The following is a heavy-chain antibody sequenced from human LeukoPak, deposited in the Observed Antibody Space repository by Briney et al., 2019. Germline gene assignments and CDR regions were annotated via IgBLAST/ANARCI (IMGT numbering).Heavy chain of an antibody. V-gene: IGHV4-34*01. CDR2: INHSGST. D-gene: IGHD4-17*01. CDR1: GGSFSGYY. CDR3: ARASHDYGDYSHSDY. J-gene: IGHJ4*02. Sequence: PSETLSLTCAVYGGSFSGYYWSWIRQPPGKGLEWIGEINHSGSTNYNPSLKSRVTISVDTSKNQFSLKLSSVTAADTAVYYCARASHDYGDYSHSDYWGQGTLVTVSS.